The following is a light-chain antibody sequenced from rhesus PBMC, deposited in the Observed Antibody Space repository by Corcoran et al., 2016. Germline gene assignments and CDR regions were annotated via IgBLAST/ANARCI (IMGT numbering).Light chain of an antibody. J-gene: IGKJ4*01. V-gene: IGKV1-25*01. CDR3: QQHNSYPLT. CDR1: QGISSY. Sequence: DIQMTQSPSSLSASVGDRVTITCRASQGISSYLAWYQQKPGKAPKLLIYAASTLQSGVPSRLSGSGSGTDCTLTISSLQPEDFATYYCQQHNSYPLTFGGGTKVELK. CDR2: AAS.